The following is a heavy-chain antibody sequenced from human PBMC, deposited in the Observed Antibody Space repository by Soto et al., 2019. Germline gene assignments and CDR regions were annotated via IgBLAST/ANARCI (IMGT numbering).Heavy chain of an antibody. J-gene: IGHJ4*02. D-gene: IGHD6-19*01. CDR3: TTESSGYSSGWYDY. Sequence: GGSLRLSCAASGFTFSNAWMSWVRQAPGKGLEWVGRIKSKTDGGTTDYAAPVKGRFTISRDDSKNTLYLQMNSLKTEDTAVYYCTTESSGYSSGWYDYWGQGTLVTVSS. CDR1: GFTFSNAW. CDR2: IKSKTDGGTT. V-gene: IGHV3-15*01.